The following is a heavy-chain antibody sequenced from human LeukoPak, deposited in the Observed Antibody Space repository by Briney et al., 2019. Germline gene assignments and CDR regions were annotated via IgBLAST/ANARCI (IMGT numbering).Heavy chain of an antibody. J-gene: IGHJ4*02. V-gene: IGHV3-53*01. Sequence: GGSLRLSCAASGFTVSSNQMRWVRQAPGKGLEWVSLIYAGGSTYYADSVKGRFTISRDNSKNTLYLQMNSLRVEDTAVCYCAREMGTVSRAFSFDYWGQGTLVTVSS. CDR1: GFTVSSNQ. D-gene: IGHD5-24*01. CDR2: IYAGGST. CDR3: AREMGTVSRAFSFDY.